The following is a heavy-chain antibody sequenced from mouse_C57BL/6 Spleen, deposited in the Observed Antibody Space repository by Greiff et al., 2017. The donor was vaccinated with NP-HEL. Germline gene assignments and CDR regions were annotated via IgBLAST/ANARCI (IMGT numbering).Heavy chain of an antibody. V-gene: IGHV1-19*01. CDR1: GYTFTDYY. CDR2: INPYNGGT. J-gene: IGHJ4*01. CDR3: ARTEDYDYAMDY. Sequence: EVQLQQSGPVLVKPGASVKMSCKASGYTFTDYYMNWVKQSHGKSLEWIGVINPYNGGTSYNQKFKGKATLTVDKSSSTAYMELNSLTSEDSAVYDCARTEDYDYAMDYWGQGTSVTVSS. D-gene: IGHD2-4*01.